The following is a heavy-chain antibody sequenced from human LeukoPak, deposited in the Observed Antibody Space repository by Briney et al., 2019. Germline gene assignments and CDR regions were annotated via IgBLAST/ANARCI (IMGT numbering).Heavy chain of an antibody. CDR1: GFTFEDYA. J-gene: IGHJ4*02. CDR3: AKDMRSGYSYGNTIDY. Sequence: GGSLRLSCAASGFTFEDYAMHWVRQAPGKGLEWVSGISWNSGSIGYADSVKGRFTISRDNAKNSLYLQMNSLRAEDMALYYCAKDMRSGYSYGNTIDYWGQGTLVTVSS. D-gene: IGHD5-18*01. CDR2: ISWNSGSI. V-gene: IGHV3-9*03.